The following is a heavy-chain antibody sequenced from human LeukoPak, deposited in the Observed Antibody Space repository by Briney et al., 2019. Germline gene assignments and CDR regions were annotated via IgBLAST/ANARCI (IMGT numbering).Heavy chain of an antibody. V-gene: IGHV1-2*02. J-gene: IGHJ4*02. CDR1: GGTFSSYA. CDR3: ARGRFGEVDY. CDR2: INPNSGGT. Sequence: ASVKVSCKASGGTFSSYAFSWVRQAPGQGLEWMGWINPNSGGTNYAQKFQGRVTMTRDTSISTAYMELSRLRSDDTAVYYCARGRFGEVDYWGQGTLVTVSS. D-gene: IGHD3-10*01.